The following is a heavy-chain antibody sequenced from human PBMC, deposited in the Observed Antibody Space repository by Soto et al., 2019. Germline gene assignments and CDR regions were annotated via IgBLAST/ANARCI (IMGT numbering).Heavy chain of an antibody. D-gene: IGHD6-13*01. CDR2: MNPDSGST. CDR1: GQTFTTYD. V-gene: IGHV1-8*01. CDR3: ARWDI. Sequence: QVQLVQSGAEVKTPGASVKVSCQTSGQTFTTYDINWVRQAPGQGLEWMGWMNPDSGSTGYAQKFQGRISVTRDTSRTVAYMELSSLRSEDTAVYYCARWDIWGQGTMVTVSS. J-gene: IGHJ3*02.